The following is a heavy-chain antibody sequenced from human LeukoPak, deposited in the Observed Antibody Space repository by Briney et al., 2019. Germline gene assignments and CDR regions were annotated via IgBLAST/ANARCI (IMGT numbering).Heavy chain of an antibody. CDR1: GGTFSSYA. Sequence: GSSVKVSCKASGGTFSSYAISWVRQAPGQGLEWMGRIIPILGIANYAQKFQGRVTITADKSTSTAYMELSSLRSEDTAVYYCARVPTYYYDSSGYVRDYWGQGTLVTVSS. CDR3: ARVPTYYYDSSGYVRDY. J-gene: IGHJ4*02. D-gene: IGHD3-22*01. CDR2: IIPILGIA. V-gene: IGHV1-69*04.